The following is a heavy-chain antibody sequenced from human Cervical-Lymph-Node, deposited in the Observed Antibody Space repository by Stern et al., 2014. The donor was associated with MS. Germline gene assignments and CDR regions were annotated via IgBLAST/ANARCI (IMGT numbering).Heavy chain of an antibody. D-gene: IGHD5-12*01. V-gene: IGHV1-18*01. CDR2: ISALSGNT. Sequence: QVQLVQSGAEVKKPGSSVKVSCKASGYTFNSYFINWVRKAPGQRLEWMGLISALSGNTNYAQKFQGRVTMTTDTSTSTAYVELRSLRSDDTAVYYCARAVDLADYWGQGTLVTVSS. CDR1: GYTFNSYF. J-gene: IGHJ4*02. CDR3: ARAVDLADY.